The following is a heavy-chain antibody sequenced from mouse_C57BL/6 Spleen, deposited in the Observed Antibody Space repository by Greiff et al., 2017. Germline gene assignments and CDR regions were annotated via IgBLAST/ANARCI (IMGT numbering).Heavy chain of an antibody. CDR2: IHPNSGST. CDR3: AIVTTVGSFDY. D-gene: IGHD1-1*01. CDR1: GYTFTSYW. J-gene: IGHJ2*01. V-gene: IGHV1-64*01. Sequence: QVQLQQSGAELVKPGASVKLSCKASGYTFTSYWMHWVKQRPGQGLEWIGMIHPNSGSTNYNEKFKSKATLTVDKSSSTAYMQLSSLTSEDSAVXYCAIVTTVGSFDYWGQGTTLTVSS.